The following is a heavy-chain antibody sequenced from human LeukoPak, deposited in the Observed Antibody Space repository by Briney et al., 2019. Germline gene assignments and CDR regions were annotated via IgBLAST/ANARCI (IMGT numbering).Heavy chain of an antibody. J-gene: IGHJ6*04. V-gene: IGHV1-18*04. CDR2: ISAYNGNT. Sequence: ASVKVSCKASGYTGTSYGISWVRQAPGQGLEGMGWISAYNGNTNYAQKLQGRVTMTTDTSTSTAYMELRSLRSDDTAVYYCARLCSSTSCYPHYYYGMDVWGKGTTVTVSS. D-gene: IGHD2-2*01. CDR1: GYTGTSYG. CDR3: ARLCSSTSCYPHYYYGMDV.